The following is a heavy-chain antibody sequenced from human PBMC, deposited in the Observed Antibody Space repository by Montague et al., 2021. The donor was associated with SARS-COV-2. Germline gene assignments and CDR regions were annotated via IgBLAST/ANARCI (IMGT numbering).Heavy chain of an antibody. V-gene: IGHV4-34*01. CDR2: INQSGSI. CDR1: GGSSSGFY. J-gene: IGHJ4*02. Sequence: SETLSLTCAMSGGSSSGFYWSWVRQSPGEGLEWIGEINQSGSINYNPSLKSRVTILVDTSKNQFSLKLTSVTAADTAVYYCARALRRVVIKHFDYWGQGTLVTVSS. CDR3: ARALRRVVIKHFDY. D-gene: IGHD3-3*01.